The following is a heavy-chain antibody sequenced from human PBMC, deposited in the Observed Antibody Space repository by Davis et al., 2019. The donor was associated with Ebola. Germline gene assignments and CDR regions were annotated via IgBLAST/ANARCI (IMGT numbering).Heavy chain of an antibody. CDR3: ARSRTFADYYFGMDV. J-gene: IGHJ6*02. CDR2: INSYHGDA. D-gene: IGHD2-2*01. Sequence: AASVKVSCKASAYDFTGYAISSVRSAPGQGLEWMGRINSYHGDANYAQKFQGRVTMTTDTSASTVYMDLTSLTSDDTAVYFCARSRTFADYYFGMDVWGQGTTVTVSS. CDR1: AYDFTGYA. V-gene: IGHV1-18*04.